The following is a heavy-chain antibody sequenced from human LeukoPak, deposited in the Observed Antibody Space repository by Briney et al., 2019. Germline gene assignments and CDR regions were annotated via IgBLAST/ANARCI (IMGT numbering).Heavy chain of an antibody. V-gene: IGHV4-39*01. J-gene: IGHJ4*02. CDR3: ARLTRTTAAGSIPFDY. D-gene: IGHD6-13*01. CDR2: IYYSATT. Sequence: SETLSLTCTVSGGSISSSSYYWGWIRQPPGKGLEWIGSIYYSATTFYNPSLKSRVTISVDTSKNQFSLRLSSVTAADTAVYYCARLTRTTAAGSIPFDYWGQGTLVIVSS. CDR1: GGSISSSSYY.